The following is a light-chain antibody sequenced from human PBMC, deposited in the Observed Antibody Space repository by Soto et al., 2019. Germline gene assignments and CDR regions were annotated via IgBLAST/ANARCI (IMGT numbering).Light chain of an antibody. J-gene: IGKJ1*01. Sequence: DIVMTQSPDSLAVSLGERATINCKSSQSLFYSSNNNVYLAWYQQKPGLPPKLLIYWASTRESGVPDRFSGSGSGTDFTLTISSLQAEDVAVYYCQQYYSTPQTFGQGTKVEIK. CDR2: WAS. CDR1: QSLFYSSNNNVY. CDR3: QQYYSTPQT. V-gene: IGKV4-1*01.